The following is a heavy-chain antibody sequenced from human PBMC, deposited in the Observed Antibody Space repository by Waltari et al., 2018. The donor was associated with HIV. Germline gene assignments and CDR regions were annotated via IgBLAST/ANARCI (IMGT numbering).Heavy chain of an antibody. V-gene: IGHV4-31*03. J-gene: IGHJ2*01. Sequence: QVQLQESGPGLVKPSQTLSLTCPVSGDSITRGNYYWAWIRQHPETGLEWIGFVYYRGSTFSNPSFKRRATFSGDTSKNQFSLTLTSMTAADTAVYYCARVVYWYFDLWGRGTLVTVSS. CDR3: ARVVYWYFDL. CDR2: VYYRGST. CDR1: GDSITRGNYY.